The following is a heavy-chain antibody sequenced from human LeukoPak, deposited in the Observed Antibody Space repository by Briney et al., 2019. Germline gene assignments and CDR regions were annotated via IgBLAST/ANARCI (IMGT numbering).Heavy chain of an antibody. D-gene: IGHD3-22*01. V-gene: IGHV1-46*01. J-gene: IGHJ3*02. CDR3: ARGTYDSSGYYDAFDI. Sequence: ASVKVSCKASGYTFTSYYMHWVRQAPGQGLEWMGIINPSGGSTSYAQKFQGRVTMTRDTSTSTVYMELSSLRTEDTAVYYCARGTYDSSGYYDAFDIWGQGTMVTVSS. CDR1: GYTFTSYY. CDR2: INPSGGST.